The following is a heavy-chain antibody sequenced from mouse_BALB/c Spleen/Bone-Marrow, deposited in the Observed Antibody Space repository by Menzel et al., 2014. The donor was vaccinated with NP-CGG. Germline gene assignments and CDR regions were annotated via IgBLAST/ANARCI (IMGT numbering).Heavy chain of an antibody. CDR3: VRSDY. V-gene: IGHV1-7*01. J-gene: IGHJ2*01. Sequence: QVQLQQPGTELAKPGASVKMSCKASGYTFTTHWMHWVKQRPGQGLEWIGYINPSTGYIDYNQKFKDKATLTADKSSSTAYMQLISLTSEDSAVYYCVRSDYWGQGTTLTVSS. CDR1: GYTFTTHW. CDR2: INPSTGYI.